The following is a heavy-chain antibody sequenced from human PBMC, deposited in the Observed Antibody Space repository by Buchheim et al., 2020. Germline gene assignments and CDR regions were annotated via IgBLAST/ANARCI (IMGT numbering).Heavy chain of an antibody. D-gene: IGHD2-2*01. Sequence: QVQLVESGGGVVQPGRSLRLSCAASGFTFSSYAMHWVRQAPGKGLEWVAVISYDGSNKYYADSVKGRFTISRDNSKNTLSLQMNSLRAEDTAVYYCARGRAVPAADEEDYYYGMDVWGQGTT. CDR1: GFTFSSYA. CDR3: ARGRAVPAADEEDYYYGMDV. V-gene: IGHV3-30-3*01. J-gene: IGHJ6*02. CDR2: ISYDGSNK.